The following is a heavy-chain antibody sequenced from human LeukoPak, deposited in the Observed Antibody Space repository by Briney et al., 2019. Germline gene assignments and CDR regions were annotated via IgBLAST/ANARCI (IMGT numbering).Heavy chain of an antibody. Sequence: GGSLRLSCAASGFTFDDYTMRWVRHAPGKGLEWVSLINWGGDTTYYADSVKGRFTISRDNSRNSLFLQMNSLRSEHTAFYYCAKGNSGEYYDTYFDSWXQGTLVAVSS. J-gene: IGHJ4*02. D-gene: IGHD1-26*01. V-gene: IGHV3-43*01. CDR1: GFTFDDYT. CDR2: INWGGDTT. CDR3: AKGNSGEYYDTYFDS.